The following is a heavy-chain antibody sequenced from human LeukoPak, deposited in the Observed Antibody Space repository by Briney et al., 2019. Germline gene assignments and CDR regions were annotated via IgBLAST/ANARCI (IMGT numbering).Heavy chain of an antibody. Sequence: AAVKFYCTASGYTLTDYYIHWVRQAPGQGLEWMGWINPKSGGTNYAQKFQDRVTMTRDTSTSTAYMELSRLRSDDTALYYCARDPEAAAVDLDYWGNGTMVSVSS. CDR1: GYTLTDYY. J-gene: IGHJ4*03. CDR3: ARDPEAAAVDLDY. D-gene: IGHD6-13*01. CDR2: INPKSGGT. V-gene: IGHV1-2*02.